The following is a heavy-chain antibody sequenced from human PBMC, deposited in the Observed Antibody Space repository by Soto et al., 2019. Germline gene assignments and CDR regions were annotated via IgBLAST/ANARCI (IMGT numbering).Heavy chain of an antibody. CDR3: ARGGGSCSGGSWYGAYWYFDP. J-gene: IGHJ2*01. CDR2: IYSDDST. Sequence: EVQLVESGGGLVQPGGSLRLSCAASGFTVSTNYMSWVRQAPGKGLEWVSVIYSDDSTYYADSVKGRFTISRDNAKNALDLQMNSLRAEDTAVYYCARGGGSCSGGSWYGAYWYFDPWGRGTLVTVSS. CDR1: GFTVSTNY. V-gene: IGHV3-66*01. D-gene: IGHD2-15*01.